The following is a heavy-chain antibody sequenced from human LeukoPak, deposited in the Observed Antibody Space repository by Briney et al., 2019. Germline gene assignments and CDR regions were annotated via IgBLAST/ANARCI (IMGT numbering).Heavy chain of an antibody. CDR1: GFTVSSNY. CDR3: ARGYYDSSGEFDY. V-gene: IGHV3-66*01. D-gene: IGHD3-22*01. CDR2: IYSGGST. J-gene: IGHJ4*02. Sequence: GGSLRLSCAASGFTVSSNYMSWVRQAPGKGLEWVSLIYSGGSTYYADSVKGRFTISRDNSKNTLYLQMNSLRAEGTAVYYCARGYYDSSGEFDYWGQGTLVTVSS.